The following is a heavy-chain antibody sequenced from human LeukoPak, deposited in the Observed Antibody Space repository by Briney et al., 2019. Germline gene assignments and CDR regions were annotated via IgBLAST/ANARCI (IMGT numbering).Heavy chain of an antibody. CDR1: DGSFSKSY. CDR2: INHSGST. CDR3: ARWGYSYGPFDY. V-gene: IGHV4-34*01. J-gene: IGHJ4*02. Sequence: SETLSLTCGVYDGSFSKSYWNWFRQPPGKGLEWIGEINHSGSTNYNPSLKSRVTISVDTSKNQFSLKLSSVTAADTAVYYCARWGYSYGPFDYWGQGTLVTVSS. D-gene: IGHD5-18*01.